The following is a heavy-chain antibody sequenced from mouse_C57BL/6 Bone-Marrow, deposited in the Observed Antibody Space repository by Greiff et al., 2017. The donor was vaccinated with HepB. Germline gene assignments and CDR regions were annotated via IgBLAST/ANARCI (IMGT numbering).Heavy chain of an antibody. V-gene: IGHV14-4*01. J-gene: IGHJ4*01. Sequence: LVESGAELVRPGASVKLSCTASGFNIKDDYMHWVKQRPEQGLEWIGWIDPENGDTEYASKFQGKATITADTSSNTAYLQLSSLTSEDTAVYYCTKDSNYSYYYAMDYWGRGTSVTVSS. CDR2: IDPENGDT. CDR1: GFNIKDDY. D-gene: IGHD2-5*01. CDR3: TKDSNYSYYYAMDY.